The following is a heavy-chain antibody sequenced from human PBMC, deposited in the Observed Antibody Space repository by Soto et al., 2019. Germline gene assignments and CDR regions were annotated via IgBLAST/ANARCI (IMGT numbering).Heavy chain of an antibody. Sequence: GGSLRLSCTASGFTFGDYAMSWVRQAPGKGLEWVGFIRSKAYGGTTEYAASVKGRFTISRDDSKSIAYLQMNGLKTEDTAVYYCTRASDSGSYSDYWGQGTLVTVSS. J-gene: IGHJ4*02. V-gene: IGHV3-49*04. CDR1: GFTFGDYA. CDR3: TRASDSGSYSDY. D-gene: IGHD1-26*01. CDR2: IRSKAYGGTT.